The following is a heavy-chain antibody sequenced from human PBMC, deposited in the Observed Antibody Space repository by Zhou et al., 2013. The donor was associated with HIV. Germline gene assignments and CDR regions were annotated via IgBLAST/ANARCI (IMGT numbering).Heavy chain of an antibody. CDR1: GFSFGSYS. D-gene: IGHD3-16*01. V-gene: IGHV1-18*01. CDR2: ISGYNGNT. Sequence: QEQLEQPGVEVKKPGASVKVSCQASGFSFGSYSFSWVRQGPGQRLEWMGWISGYNGNTVYAESFQDRLTLTKDIGTYLAHMELRNLTPDDTAFYYCSRDGDYAWGRYGDLDIWGQGTLVTVS. J-gene: IGHJ4*02. CDR3: SRDGDYAWGRYGDLDI.